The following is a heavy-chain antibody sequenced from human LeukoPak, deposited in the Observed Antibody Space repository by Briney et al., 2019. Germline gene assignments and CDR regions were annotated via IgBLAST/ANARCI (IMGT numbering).Heavy chain of an antibody. CDR2: IYPGNSDT. D-gene: IGHD6-13*01. CDR1: GYTFTSYW. Sequence: GESLKISCKGSGYTFTSYWIAWVRQMPGKGLEWMGIIYPGNSDTTYSPSFQGQVTMSGDKSISTAYLQWGSLKASDSAMYFCARGKGIAGMDYWGQGTLVTVSS. CDR3: ARGKGIAGMDY. J-gene: IGHJ4*02. V-gene: IGHV5-51*01.